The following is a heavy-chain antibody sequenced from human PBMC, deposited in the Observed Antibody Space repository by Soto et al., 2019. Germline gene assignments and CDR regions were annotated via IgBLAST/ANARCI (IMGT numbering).Heavy chain of an antibody. V-gene: IGHV3-11*06. J-gene: IGHJ4*02. D-gene: IGHD3-16*01. CDR3: VRGGGGGQFDY. CDR2: ISINSNYR. CDR1: GFSLSDFY. Sequence: QIQLVESGGGLVKPGGPLGLSCAAPGFSLSDFYMSWTRQAPGKGLEWVSYISINSNYRAYADSVKGGHTSTRDNAKSSLYLQMNSLRGEERAVYYCVRGGGGGQFDYGGRGTLVSVSS.